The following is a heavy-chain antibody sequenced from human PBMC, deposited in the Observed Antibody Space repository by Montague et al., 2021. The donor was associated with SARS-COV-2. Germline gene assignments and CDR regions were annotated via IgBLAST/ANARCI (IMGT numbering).Heavy chain of an antibody. CDR1: GFTFDDYA. D-gene: IGHD1-26*01. V-gene: IGHV3-9*01. Sequence: SLRLSCAASGFTFDDYAMHWVRQAPGKGLEWVSRISFNSGSIDYADSVKGRFTISRDNAKSSLYLQMNGLTTGDTALYYCAKDVGYSGIYRAVYFDHWGRGTRVTVSS. CDR2: ISFNSGSI. J-gene: IGHJ4*02. CDR3: AKDVGYSGIYRAVYFDH.